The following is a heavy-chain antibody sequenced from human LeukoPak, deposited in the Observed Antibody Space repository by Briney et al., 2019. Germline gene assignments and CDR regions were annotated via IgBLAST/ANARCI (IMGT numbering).Heavy chain of an antibody. CDR1: GFTFSSYG. V-gene: IGHV3-30*03. CDR2: VSYDGSNK. CDR3: ARDAGIAARRYYYYYYMDV. Sequence: GRSLRLSCAASGFTFSSYGIHWVRQAPGKGLEWVAVVSYDGSNKYYADSVKGRFAISRDNSKNTLYLQMNSLRAEDTAVYYCARDAGIAARRYYYYYYMDVWGKGTTVTVSS. D-gene: IGHD6-6*01. J-gene: IGHJ6*03.